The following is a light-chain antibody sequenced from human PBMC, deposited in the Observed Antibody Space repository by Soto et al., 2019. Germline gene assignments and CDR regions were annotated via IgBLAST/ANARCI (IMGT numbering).Light chain of an antibody. CDR1: QSVSSY. CDR3: QQYDDWPPIT. CDR2: GAS. J-gene: IGKJ5*01. V-gene: IGKV3-15*01. Sequence: EIVLTQSPGTLSLSPGERATLSCRASQSVSSYLAWYQQKPGQAPRLLIYGASTRATGIPARFSGSGSETEFTLTISSLQSEDFAVYYCQQYDDWPPITFGQGTRLEIK.